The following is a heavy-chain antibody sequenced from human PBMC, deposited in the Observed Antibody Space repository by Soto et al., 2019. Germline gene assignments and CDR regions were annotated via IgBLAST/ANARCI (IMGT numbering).Heavy chain of an antibody. J-gene: IGHJ4*02. CDR1: GGTSTRYA. D-gene: IGHD3-3*01. CDR3: NRGSEYDFWSGCL. CDR2: IVPMFGTS. Sequence: QERLVQSGAEVRKPGSSVKVSCKVTGGTSTRYAINWVRQAPGQGLEWMGGIVPMFGTSKYAQKFQGRVTITADTSTNIAYMELRSLRSEDTVVYYCNRGSEYDFWSGCLWGQGTLVSFSS. V-gene: IGHV1-69*06.